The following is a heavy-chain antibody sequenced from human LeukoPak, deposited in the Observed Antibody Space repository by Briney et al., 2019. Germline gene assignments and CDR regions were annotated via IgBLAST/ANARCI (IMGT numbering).Heavy chain of an antibody. Sequence: PSETLSLTCTVSGGSISNYYWSWIRQPPGKGLEWIGYIYYSGSTNYNPSLKSRVTISVDTSKNQFSLKLNSVTAADTAVYYCASHYGSGSYYPLGYWGQGTLVTVPS. J-gene: IGHJ4*02. CDR1: GGSISNYY. CDR2: IYYSGST. CDR3: ASHYGSGSYYPLGY. V-gene: IGHV4-59*01. D-gene: IGHD3-10*01.